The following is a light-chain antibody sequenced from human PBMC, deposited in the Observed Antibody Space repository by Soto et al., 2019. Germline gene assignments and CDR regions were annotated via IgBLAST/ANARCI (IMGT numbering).Light chain of an antibody. Sequence: EIVLTQSPGTLSLSPGERATLSCRASQSVSSNYLAWYQQKPGQAPRLLIYGASSRATGIPDRFSGSGSGTDFTLTTNRLEPEDFVVYYCQQYGSSLPWTFGQGTKVEIK. V-gene: IGKV3-20*01. CDR2: GAS. J-gene: IGKJ1*01. CDR1: QSVSSNY. CDR3: QQYGSSLPWT.